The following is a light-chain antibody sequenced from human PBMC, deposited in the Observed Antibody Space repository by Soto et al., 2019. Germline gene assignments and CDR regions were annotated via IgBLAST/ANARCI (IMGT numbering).Light chain of an antibody. CDR1: QSVLHSSTNKKY. V-gene: IGKV4-1*01. Sequence: DIVMTQSPDSLAVSLGERATINCKSSQSVLHSSTNKKYLARYQQKPVQPPNLLIYWASTRGSGVPERFSCSRSGKAFTMTIRSMQDEDVAVYFCQQYYSTPFTFGPGAKVD. CDR2: WAS. CDR3: QQYYSTPFT. J-gene: IGKJ3*01.